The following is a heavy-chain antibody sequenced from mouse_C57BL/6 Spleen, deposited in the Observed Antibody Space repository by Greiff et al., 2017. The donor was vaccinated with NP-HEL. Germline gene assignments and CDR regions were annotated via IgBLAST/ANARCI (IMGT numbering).Heavy chain of an antibody. CDR3: AIYYDYCYAMDY. CDR2: IDPSDSYT. V-gene: IGHV1-50*01. CDR1: GYTFTSYW. D-gene: IGHD2-4*01. J-gene: IGHJ4*01. Sequence: QVQLQQPGAELVKPGASVKLSCKASGYTFTSYWMQWVKQRPGQGLEWIGEIDPSDSYTNYNQKFKGKATLTVDTSSSTAYMQLSSLTSEDSAVYYCAIYYDYCYAMDYWGQGTSVTVSS.